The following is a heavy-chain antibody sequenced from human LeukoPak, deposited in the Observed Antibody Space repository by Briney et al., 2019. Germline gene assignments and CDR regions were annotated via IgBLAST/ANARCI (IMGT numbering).Heavy chain of an antibody. Sequence: GGSLRLSCAGSGFTFSTYNMNWVRQAPGKGLEWVSSISSSSSYIYYADSVKGRFTISRDNAKNSLYLQMNSLRAEDTAVYYCARDGLGLRYFDYWGQGTLVTVSS. CDR2: ISSSSSYI. CDR1: GFTFSTYN. CDR3: ARDGLGLRYFDY. D-gene: IGHD3-3*01. J-gene: IGHJ4*02. V-gene: IGHV3-21*01.